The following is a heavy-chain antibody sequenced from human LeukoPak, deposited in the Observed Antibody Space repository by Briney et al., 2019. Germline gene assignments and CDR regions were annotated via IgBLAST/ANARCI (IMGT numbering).Heavy chain of an antibody. V-gene: IGHV4-39*01. CDR1: GGSITSSTSY. D-gene: IGHD1-26*01. CDR2: VYYSGST. Sequence: SETLSLTCAVSGGSITSSTSYWGWIRQSPGKGLEWIGRVYYSGSTLYNLSLKSRVTISVDTSKNQFSLRLGSVTAADTAVYYCARHGATDYFDFWGQGTLITVSS. CDR3: ARHGATDYFDF. J-gene: IGHJ4*02.